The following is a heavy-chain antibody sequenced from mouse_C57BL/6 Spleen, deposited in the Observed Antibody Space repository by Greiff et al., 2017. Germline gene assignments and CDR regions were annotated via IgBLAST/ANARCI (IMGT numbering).Heavy chain of an antibody. CDR2: INPNNGGT. CDR1: GYTITDYY. D-gene: IGHD1-1*01. CDR3: AKSGSSSPVRSAD. V-gene: IGHV1-26*01. Sequence: EVQLQQSGPELVKPGASVKLSCKASGYTITDYYMNWVKQSHGKSLEWIGDINPNNGGTSYNQKFKGKATLTVDKSSSTAYMELRSLTSEDSAVYYCAKSGSSSPVRSADWGQGTLVTVSA. J-gene: IGHJ3*01.